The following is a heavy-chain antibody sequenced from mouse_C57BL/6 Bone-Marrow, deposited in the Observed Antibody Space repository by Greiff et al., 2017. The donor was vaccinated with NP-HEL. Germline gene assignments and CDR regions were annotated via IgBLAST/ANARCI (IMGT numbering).Heavy chain of an antibody. CDR2: IYPGGGYT. CDR3: ARATTVVARGYCDV. CDR1: GYTFTNYW. J-gene: IGHJ1*03. D-gene: IGHD1-1*01. V-gene: IGHV1-63*01. Sequence: QVQLQQSGAELVRPGPSVKMSCKASGYTFTNYWIGWAKQRPGHGLEWIGDIYPGGGYTNYNEKFKGKATLTADKSSSTAYMQFSSLTSEDAAIYYCARATTVVARGYCDVWGTGTTGTVSS.